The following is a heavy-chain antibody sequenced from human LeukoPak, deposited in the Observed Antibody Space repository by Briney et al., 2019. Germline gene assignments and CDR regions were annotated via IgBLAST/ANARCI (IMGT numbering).Heavy chain of an antibody. V-gene: IGHV3-15*01. CDR1: GFTSSNAW. D-gene: IGHD2-15*01. J-gene: IGHJ4*02. CDR2: IKSKTDGGTT. Sequence: GGSLRLSCAASGFTSSNAWMSWVRQAPGKGLEWVGRIKSKTDGGTTDYAAPVKGRFTISRDDSKNTLYLQMNSLKTEDTAVYYCTTDYCSGGSCYGYWGQGTLVTVSS. CDR3: TTDYCSGGSCYGY.